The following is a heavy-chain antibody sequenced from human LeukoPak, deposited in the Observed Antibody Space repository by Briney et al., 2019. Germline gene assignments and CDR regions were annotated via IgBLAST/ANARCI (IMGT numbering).Heavy chain of an antibody. CDR3: ARERLRCGGDCRGLFDY. CDR1: GFTVSSNY. J-gene: IGHJ4*02. V-gene: IGHV3-66*02. CDR2: IYSGGST. Sequence: PGGSLRLSCAASGFTVSSNYMSWVRQAPGKVLEWVSVIYSGGSTYYADSVKGRLTISRDNSKNTLYLQMNSLRAEDTAVYYCARERLRCGGDCRGLFDYWGQGTLVTVSS. D-gene: IGHD2-21*01.